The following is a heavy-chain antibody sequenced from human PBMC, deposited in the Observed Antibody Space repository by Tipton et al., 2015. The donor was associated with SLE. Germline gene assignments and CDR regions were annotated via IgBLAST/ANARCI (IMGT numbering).Heavy chain of an antibody. CDR2: IYYSGYT. CDR3: ARLLTAAGTHFYDY. J-gene: IGHJ4*02. Sequence: TLSLICSVSGGSISGFYWGWIRQSPGKGLEAIGHIYYSGYTNYNPSLKSRVTMSLDMSKNQFSLNLNSVTAADTAVYYCARLLTAAGTHFYDYWGQGTLVTVSS. V-gene: IGHV4-59*01. D-gene: IGHD6-13*01. CDR1: GGSISGFY.